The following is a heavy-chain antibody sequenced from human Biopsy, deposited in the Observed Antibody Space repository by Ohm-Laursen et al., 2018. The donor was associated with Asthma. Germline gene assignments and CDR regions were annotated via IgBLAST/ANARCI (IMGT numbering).Heavy chain of an antibody. CDR2: MSYDGSIK. CDR1: GFTFSSYG. J-gene: IGHJ4*02. CDR3: ARGLDYSGRSGFDY. D-gene: IGHD3-10*01. Sequence: SLRLSCAASGFTFSSYGMDWVRQAPGKGLEWVALMSYDGSIKDYADSVKGRFTISRDNSMNTLYLHMNSLRVEDTAVYYCARGLDYSGRSGFDYWGQGILVTVSA. V-gene: IGHV3-33*05.